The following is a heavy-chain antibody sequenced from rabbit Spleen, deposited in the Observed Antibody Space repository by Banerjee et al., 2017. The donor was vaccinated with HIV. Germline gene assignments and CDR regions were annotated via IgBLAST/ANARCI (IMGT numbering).Heavy chain of an antibody. V-gene: IGHV1S45*01. J-gene: IGHJ4*01. CDR1: GVSLNDKDV. Sequence: EQLEESGGGLVKPEGSLTLTCKASGVSLNDKDVMCWVRQAPGKGLECIACIYAGSSGSTYYANWAKGRFTISKASSTTVTLQMTSLTVADTATYFCARGSATMTMVITGFYLNLWGQGTLVTVS. CDR2: IYAGSSGST. D-gene: IGHD2-1*01. CDR3: ARGSATMTMVITGFYLNL.